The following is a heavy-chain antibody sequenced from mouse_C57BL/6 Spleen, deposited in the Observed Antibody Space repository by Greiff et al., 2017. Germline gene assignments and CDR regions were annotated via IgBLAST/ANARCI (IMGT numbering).Heavy chain of an antibody. D-gene: IGHD1-1*01. CDR3: AIGGTTVVEGFAY. CDR1: GYTFTSYW. CDR2: IDPSDSYT. J-gene: IGHJ3*01. V-gene: IGHV1-69*01. Sequence: VQLQQPGAELVMPGASVKLSCKASGYTFTSYWMHWVKQRPGQGLEWIGEIDPSDSYTNYNQKFKGKSTLTVDKSSSAAYLRLSSLTAEGSAVYYSAIGGTTVVEGFAYWGQGTLVTVSA.